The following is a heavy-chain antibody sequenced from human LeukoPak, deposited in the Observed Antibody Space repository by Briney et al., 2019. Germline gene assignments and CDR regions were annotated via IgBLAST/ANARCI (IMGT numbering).Heavy chain of an antibody. Sequence: GGSLRLSCAASGFTFSSYGMHWVRQAPGKGLEWVAVIWYDGSNKYYADSVKGRFTISRDNSKNTLHLQMNSLRAEDTAVYYCAGDSSTSLGWFDPWGQGTLVTVSS. CDR3: AGDSSTSLGWFDP. J-gene: IGHJ5*02. CDR1: GFTFSSYG. D-gene: IGHD2-2*01. V-gene: IGHV3-33*01. CDR2: IWYDGSNK.